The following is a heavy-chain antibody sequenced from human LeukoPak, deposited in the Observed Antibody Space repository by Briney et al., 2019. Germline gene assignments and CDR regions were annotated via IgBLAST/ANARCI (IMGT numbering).Heavy chain of an antibody. CDR3: VIWGDYDVLTGYYVPDY. D-gene: IGHD3-9*01. V-gene: IGHV3-23*01. CDR2: ITGSGTNR. J-gene: IGHJ4*02. CDR1: GFTFSNYA. Sequence: GASLRLSCVASGFTFSNYAMSWVRQAPGKGLERVSAITGSGTNRYYADSLKGRFTTSRDNSKNTVFLQMNSLRHEDTAIYYCVIWGDYDVLTGYYVPDYWGQGTLVTVAS.